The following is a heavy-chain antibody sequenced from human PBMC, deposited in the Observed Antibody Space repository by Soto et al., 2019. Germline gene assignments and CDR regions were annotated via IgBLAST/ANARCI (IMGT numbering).Heavy chain of an antibody. CDR3: GKDSAIFGVAPDNSFDY. CDR1: GFTFSSYA. Sequence: GGSLRLSCAASGFTFSSYAMSWVRQAPGKGLEWVSAISGSGGSTYYADSVKGRFTISRDNSKKTLYLQMNSLRAEDTAVYYCGKDSAIFGVAPDNSFDYWGQGTLVTVSS. D-gene: IGHD3-3*02. J-gene: IGHJ4*02. CDR2: ISGSGGST. V-gene: IGHV3-23*01.